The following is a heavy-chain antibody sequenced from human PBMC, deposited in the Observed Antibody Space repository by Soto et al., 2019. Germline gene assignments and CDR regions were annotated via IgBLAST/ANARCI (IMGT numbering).Heavy chain of an antibody. Sequence: QVQLVQSGAEVKKPGSSVKVSCKASGGTVSNSAISWLRQAPGQGLEWMGGIIPIFGPAIYARKFRGRVTITADESTSTAYMELITVRSEDTAVYYCGSGSSWTKVEYWGQGTQVTVSS. CDR1: GGTVSNSA. D-gene: IGHD2-15*01. V-gene: IGHV1-69*01. CDR3: GSGSSWTKVEY. CDR2: IIPIFGPA. J-gene: IGHJ4*02.